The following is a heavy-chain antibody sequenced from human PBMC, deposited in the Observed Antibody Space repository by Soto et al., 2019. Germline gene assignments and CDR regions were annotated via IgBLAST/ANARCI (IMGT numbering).Heavy chain of an antibody. Sequence: QVQLQQWGAGLLKPSETLSLTCAVYGGSFSGYYWSWIRQPPGKGLEWIGEINHSGSTNYNPSLKSRVTISVDTSKNQFSLKLSSVTVADTAVYYCARSPYRWYRYNWNHDAFDIWGQGTMVTVSS. J-gene: IGHJ3*02. CDR2: INHSGST. D-gene: IGHD1-20*01. CDR3: ARSPYRWYRYNWNHDAFDI. CDR1: GGSFSGYY. V-gene: IGHV4-34*01.